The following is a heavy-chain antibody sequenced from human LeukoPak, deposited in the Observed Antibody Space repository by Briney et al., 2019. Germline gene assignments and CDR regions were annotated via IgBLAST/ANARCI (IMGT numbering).Heavy chain of an antibody. CDR2: ISSSSSYT. J-gene: IGHJ5*02. V-gene: IGHV3-11*06. CDR1: GFTFSDYY. CDR3: ARAPGMCSSTSCLANWFDP. Sequence: GGSLRLSCAASGFTFSDYYMSWIRQAPGKGLGWVSYISSSSSYTNYADSVKGRFTISRDNAKNSLYLQMNSLRAEDTAVYYCARAPGMCSSTSCLANWFDPWGQGTLVTVS. D-gene: IGHD2-2*01.